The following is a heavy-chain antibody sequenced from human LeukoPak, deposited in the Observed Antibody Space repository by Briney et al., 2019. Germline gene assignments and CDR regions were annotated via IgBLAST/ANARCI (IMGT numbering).Heavy chain of an antibody. D-gene: IGHD3-9*01. Sequence: ASVTVSFMASGYTFTSYGISGVRQPPGQGIEWMGWISAYNDNTNYAQKLQGRVTMTTDTSTSTAYMELRSLRSDDTAVYYCARVHYDILTGYSFFDYGGQGTLATVSA. CDR2: ISAYNDNT. J-gene: IGHJ4*02. CDR3: ARVHYDILTGYSFFDY. V-gene: IGHV1-18*01. CDR1: GYTFTSYG.